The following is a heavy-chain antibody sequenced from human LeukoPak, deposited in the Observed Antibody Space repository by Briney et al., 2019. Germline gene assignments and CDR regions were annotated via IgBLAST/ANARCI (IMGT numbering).Heavy chain of an antibody. CDR1: GFTFSSYA. V-gene: IGHV3-30-3*01. Sequence: GGSLRLSCAASGFTFSSYAMSWVRQAPGKGLEWVAVISYDGSNKYYADSVKGRFTISRDNSKNTLYLQMNSLRAEDTAVYYCARDTNYYDSSGEFDYWGQGTLVTVSS. CDR2: ISYDGSNK. D-gene: IGHD3-22*01. J-gene: IGHJ4*02. CDR3: ARDTNYYDSSGEFDY.